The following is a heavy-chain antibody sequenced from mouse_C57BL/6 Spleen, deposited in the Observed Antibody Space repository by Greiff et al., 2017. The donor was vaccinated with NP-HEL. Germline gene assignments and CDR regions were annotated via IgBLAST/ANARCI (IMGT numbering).Heavy chain of an antibody. Sequence: EVKLMESGPELVKPGASVKIPCKASGYTFTDYNMDWVKQSHGKSLEWIGDINPNNGGTIYNQKFKGKATLTVDKSSSTAYMELRSLTSEDTAVYYCARLRWEVPMDYWGQGTSVTVSS. J-gene: IGHJ4*01. CDR1: GYTFTDYN. V-gene: IGHV1-18*01. CDR3: ARLRWEVPMDY. CDR2: INPNNGGT. D-gene: IGHD2-3*01.